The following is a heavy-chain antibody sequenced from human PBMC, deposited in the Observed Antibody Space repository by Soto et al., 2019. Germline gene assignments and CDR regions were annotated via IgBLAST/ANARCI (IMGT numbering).Heavy chain of an antibody. CDR3: AKSSSWAHYYYMDV. CDR2: ISGSGDTT. J-gene: IGHJ6*03. D-gene: IGHD2-2*01. CDR1: GFTFSSYA. V-gene: IGHV3-23*01. Sequence: QPGGSLRLSCAASGFTFSSYAMSWVRQAPGKGLEWVSVISGSGDTTNYADSVKDRFTISRDNSKNSLYLQMNSLRVEDTAIYYCAKSSSWAHYYYMDVWGKGTTVTVSS.